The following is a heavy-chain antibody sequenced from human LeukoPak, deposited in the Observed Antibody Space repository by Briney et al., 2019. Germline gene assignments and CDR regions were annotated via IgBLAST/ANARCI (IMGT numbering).Heavy chain of an antibody. J-gene: IGHJ3*01. V-gene: IGHV5-51*01. CDR1: GYNFPRHW. CDR2: IFPDDSDT. D-gene: IGHD2-21*02. Sequence: GASLQISCATSGYNFPRHWIGWVRQLPGKGLEYVGVIFPDDSDTRYSPSSEGHVTISADTSINTAYLQWRSLQASDTAMYFCASRVGVAGTFDAYDLWGQGTMVTVSS. CDR3: ASRVGVAGTFDAYDL.